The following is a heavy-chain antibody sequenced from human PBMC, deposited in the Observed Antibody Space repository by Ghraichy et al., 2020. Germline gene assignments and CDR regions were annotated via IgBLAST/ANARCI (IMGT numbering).Heavy chain of an antibody. Sequence: SETLSLTCTVSGGSISSYYWSWIRQPPGKGLEWIGYIYYSGSTNYNPSLKSRVTISVDTSKNQFSLKLSSVTAADTAVYYCARAAVAGTWHYYYGMDVWGQGTTVTVSS. V-gene: IGHV4-59*01. CDR3: ARAAVAGTWHYYYGMDV. D-gene: IGHD6-19*01. J-gene: IGHJ6*02. CDR2: IYYSGST. CDR1: GGSISSYY.